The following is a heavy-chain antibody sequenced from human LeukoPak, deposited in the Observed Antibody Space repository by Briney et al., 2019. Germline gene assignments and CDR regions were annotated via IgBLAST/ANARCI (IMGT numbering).Heavy chain of an antibody. Sequence: SETLSLTCTVSGGSISSSSYYWGWIRQPPGKGLEWIGSIYYSGNTYSNPSLKSRITMSVDTSKNHFSLKLNSVTAADTAVYYCAREAHHGAILRFLEWEAFDIWGQGTMVTVSS. CDR1: GGSISSSSYY. D-gene: IGHD3-3*01. CDR3: AREAHHGAILRFLEWEAFDI. V-gene: IGHV4-39*07. J-gene: IGHJ3*02. CDR2: IYYSGNT.